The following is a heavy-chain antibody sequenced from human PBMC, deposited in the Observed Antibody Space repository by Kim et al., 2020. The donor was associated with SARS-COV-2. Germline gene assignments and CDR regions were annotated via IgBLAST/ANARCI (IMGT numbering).Heavy chain of an antibody. Sequence: GGSLRLSCAASGFTFSDYYMSWIRQAPGKGLEWVSYISSSSSYTNYADSVKGRFTISRDNAKNSLYLQMNSLRAEDTAVYYCARAAPSGLVYYWGQGTLVTVSS. CDR2: ISSSSSYT. D-gene: IGHD2-8*01. CDR3: ARAAPSGLVYY. CDR1: GFTFSDYY. J-gene: IGHJ4*02. V-gene: IGHV3-11*05.